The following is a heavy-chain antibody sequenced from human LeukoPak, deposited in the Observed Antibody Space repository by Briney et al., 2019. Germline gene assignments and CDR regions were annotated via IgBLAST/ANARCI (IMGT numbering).Heavy chain of an antibody. J-gene: IGHJ5*02. Sequence: SETLSLTCTVSGGSISSYYWSWIRQPPGKGLEWIGYIYYSGSTNYNPPLKSRVTISVDTSKNQFSLKLSSVTAADTAVYYCARAEVYSSSSWWFDPWGQGTLVTVSS. D-gene: IGHD6-6*01. CDR2: IYYSGST. V-gene: IGHV4-59*01. CDR3: ARAEVYSSSSWWFDP. CDR1: GGSISSYY.